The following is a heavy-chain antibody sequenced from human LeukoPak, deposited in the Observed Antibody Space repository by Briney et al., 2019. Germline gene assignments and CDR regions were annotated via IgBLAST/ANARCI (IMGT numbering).Heavy chain of an antibody. CDR1: GYTFTSYG. V-gene: IGHV1-2*02. J-gene: IGHJ6*03. CDR2: INPNSGGT. Sequence: ASVKVSCKASGYTFTSYGISWVRQAPGQGLEWMGWINPNSGGTNYAQKFQGRVTMTRDTSISTAYMELSRLRSDDTAVYYCARTDYYYYYMDVWGKGTTVTISS. CDR3: ARTDYYYYYMDV.